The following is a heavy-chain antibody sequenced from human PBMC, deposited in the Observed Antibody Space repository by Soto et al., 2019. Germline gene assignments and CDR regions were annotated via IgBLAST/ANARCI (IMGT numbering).Heavy chain of an antibody. V-gene: IGHV3-23*01. J-gene: IGHJ4*02. Sequence: PGGPLRLSCAASGFTFSRSAMSWVRQAPGGGLGWFSSISGSGGTPYYADSVKGRFTISRDNSKNTLYLVLNSLRAEDTAVYYCAMGLAAAGPLDYWGQGTLVTVSS. CDR3: AMGLAAAGPLDY. D-gene: IGHD6-13*01. CDR1: GFTFSRSA. CDR2: ISGSGGTP.